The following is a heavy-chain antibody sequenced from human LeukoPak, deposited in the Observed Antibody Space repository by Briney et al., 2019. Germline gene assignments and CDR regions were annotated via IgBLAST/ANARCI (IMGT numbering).Heavy chain of an antibody. CDR3: AKDPPGYSSGWFAYYFDY. CDR2: ISGSGGST. J-gene: IGHJ4*02. Sequence: GGSLRLSCAASGFTFSSYAVSWVRQAPGKGLEWVSAISGSGGSTYYADSVKGRFTISRDNSKNTLYLQMNSLRAEDTAVYYCAKDPPGYSSGWFAYYFDYWGQGTLVTVSS. D-gene: IGHD6-19*01. CDR1: GFTFSSYA. V-gene: IGHV3-23*01.